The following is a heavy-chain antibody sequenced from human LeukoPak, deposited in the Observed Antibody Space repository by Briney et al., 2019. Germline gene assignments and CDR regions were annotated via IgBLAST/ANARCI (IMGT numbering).Heavy chain of an antibody. D-gene: IGHD4-11*01. Sequence: GGSLRLSCAASGFTFRNYWMSWVRQVPGTGLEWVANIKQDGSDRNYVTSVRGRFTISRDNAESSLYLQMNSLRAEDTAVYYCARAPHDYRRSPYYYGMDVWGQGTTVTVSS. CDR3: ARAPHDYRRSPYYYGMDV. CDR2: IKQDGSDR. CDR1: GFTFRNYW. J-gene: IGHJ6*02. V-gene: IGHV3-7*03.